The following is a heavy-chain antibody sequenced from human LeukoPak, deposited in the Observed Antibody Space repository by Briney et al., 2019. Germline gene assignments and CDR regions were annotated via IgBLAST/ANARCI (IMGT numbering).Heavy chain of an antibody. D-gene: IGHD5-24*01. Sequence: GGSLRLSCAASGFTFSDYSMNWVRQAPGKGLEWISYIGIDSGNTNYADSVKGRFTIPGDKAKNSLYLQMNSLRVEDTAVYYCARDYKYAFDNWGQGTLVPVSS. CDR1: GFTFSDYS. CDR2: IGIDSGNT. CDR3: ARDYKYAFDN. V-gene: IGHV3-48*01. J-gene: IGHJ4*02.